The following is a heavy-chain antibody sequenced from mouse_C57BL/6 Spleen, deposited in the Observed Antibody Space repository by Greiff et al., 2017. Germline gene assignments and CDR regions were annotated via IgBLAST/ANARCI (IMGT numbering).Heavy chain of an antibody. Sequence: EAGGGLVQPKGSLKLSCAASGFSFNTYAMNWVRQAPGKGLEWVARIRSKSNNYATYYADSVKDRFTISRDDSESMLYLQMNNLKTEDTAMYYCVRVYGSSYYYAMDYWGQGTSVTVSS. V-gene: IGHV10-1*01. CDR2: IRSKSNNYAT. CDR3: VRVYGSSYYYAMDY. CDR1: GFSFNTYA. J-gene: IGHJ4*01. D-gene: IGHD1-1*01.